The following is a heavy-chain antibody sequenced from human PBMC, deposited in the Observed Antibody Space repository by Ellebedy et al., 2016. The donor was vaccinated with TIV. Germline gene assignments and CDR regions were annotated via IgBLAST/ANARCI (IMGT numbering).Heavy chain of an antibody. CDR1: GYTFTSYG. CDR3: ARGRRIAAAGTRDWFDP. J-gene: IGHJ5*02. V-gene: IGHV1-2*04. Sequence: ASVKVSXXASGYTFTSYGISWVRQAPGQGLEWMGWINPNSGGTNYAQKFQGWVTMTRDTSISTAYMELSRLRSDDTAVYYCARGRRIAAAGTRDWFDPWGQGTLVTVSS. CDR2: INPNSGGT. D-gene: IGHD6-13*01.